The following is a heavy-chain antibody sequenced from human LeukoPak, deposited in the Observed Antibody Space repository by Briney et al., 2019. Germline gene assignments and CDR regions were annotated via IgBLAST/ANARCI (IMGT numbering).Heavy chain of an antibody. CDR2: ISFDGRTK. CDR3: AKDGHSVTIFDS. V-gene: IGHV3-30*18. Sequence: SGGSLRLSCAASGFTFSSYGMHWVRQAPGKGLEWVAVISFDGRTKYYADSVKGRFTISRDNSNKTLFLQMNSLRAEDTALYYCAKDGHSVTIFDSWGQGTLVTVSS. CDR1: GFTFSSYG. D-gene: IGHD4-17*01. J-gene: IGHJ4*02.